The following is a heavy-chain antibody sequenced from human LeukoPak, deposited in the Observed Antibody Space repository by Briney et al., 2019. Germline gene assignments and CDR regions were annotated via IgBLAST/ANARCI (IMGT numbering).Heavy chain of an antibody. V-gene: IGHV3-48*04. J-gene: IGHJ4*02. Sequence: GGSLRLSCAASGFTFSSYGMHWVRQAPGKGLEWVSHISVSSSTMSYADSVKGRFTISRDNAKNSLYLQMNSLRAEDTAVYYCARDQGSGSYQDGFDYWGQGTLVTVSS. CDR2: ISVSSSTM. CDR1: GFTFSSYG. CDR3: ARDQGSGSYQDGFDY. D-gene: IGHD3-10*01.